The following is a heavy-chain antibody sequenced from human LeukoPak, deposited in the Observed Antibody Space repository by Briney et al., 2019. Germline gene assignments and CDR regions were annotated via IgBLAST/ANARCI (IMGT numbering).Heavy chain of an antibody. CDR2: INPNSGGT. J-gene: IGHJ4*02. V-gene: IGHV1-2*02. D-gene: IGHD3-22*01. CDR3: ARGVQMYYYDSSGYPHY. CDR1: GYTFTGYY. Sequence: ASVKVSCKASGYTFTGYYMHWVRQAPGQGLEWMGWINPNSGGTNYAQKFQGRVTMTRDTSISTAYMELSRLRPDDTAVYYCARGVQMYYYDSSGYPHYWGQGTLVTVSS.